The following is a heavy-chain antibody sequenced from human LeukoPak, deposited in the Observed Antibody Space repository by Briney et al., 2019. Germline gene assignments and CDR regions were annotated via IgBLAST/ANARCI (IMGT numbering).Heavy chain of an antibody. CDR2: IYYSGST. D-gene: IGHD3-22*01. V-gene: IGHV4-39*07. J-gene: IGHJ5*02. CDR1: GGSVSSSSYY. Sequence: SETLSLTCSASGGSVSSSSYYWVWIRQPPGKGLEWIGNIYYSGSTYYNPSLKSRVTISVDTSKNQFSLKLSSVTAADTAVYYCARVRDYYDSSGYRFDPWGQGTLVTVSS. CDR3: ARVRDYYDSSGYRFDP.